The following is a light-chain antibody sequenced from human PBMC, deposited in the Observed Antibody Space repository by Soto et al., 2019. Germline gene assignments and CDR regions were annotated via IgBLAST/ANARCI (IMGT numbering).Light chain of an antibody. CDR2: EVR. J-gene: IGLJ1*01. CDR3: CSYTRTSNHYF. Sequence: QSALTQPASLSGSPGQSITISCTGTSSDIGGYDYVSWYQQRPGKAPKLMIYEVRYRPSGVSNRFSGSKSGNTASLTISGLQDEDEAVYYCCSYTRTSNHYFFGRGTKVTVL. CDR1: SSDIGGYDY. V-gene: IGLV2-14*01.